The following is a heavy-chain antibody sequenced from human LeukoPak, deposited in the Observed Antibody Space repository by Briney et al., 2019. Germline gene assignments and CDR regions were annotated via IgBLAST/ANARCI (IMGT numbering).Heavy chain of an antibody. D-gene: IGHD1-26*01. Sequence: SETLSLTCTVAGGSISSYYWSWIRQPAGKGLEWIGRIYTRGSTNYNRSLKSRVTMSVGTSKNQFSLKLSSVTAADTAVYYCARIGGSRTIDFWGQGTLVTVSS. J-gene: IGHJ4*02. CDR2: IYTRGST. CDR1: GGSISSYY. V-gene: IGHV4-4*07. CDR3: ARIGGSRTIDF.